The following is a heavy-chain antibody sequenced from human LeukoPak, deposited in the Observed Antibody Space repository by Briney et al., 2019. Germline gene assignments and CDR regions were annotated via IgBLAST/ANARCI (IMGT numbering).Heavy chain of an antibody. CDR1: GGSISSYY. CDR2: IYYSGST. D-gene: IGHD5-18*01. CDR3: ARDRSKTAMALKRYYYYGMDV. V-gene: IGHV4-59*01. J-gene: IGHJ6*02. Sequence: SETLSLTCTVSGGSISSYYWSWIRRPPGKGLEWIGYIYYSGSTNYNPSLKSRVTISVDTSKNQFSLELSSVTAADTAVYYCARDRSKTAMALKRYYYYGMDVWGQGTTVTVSS.